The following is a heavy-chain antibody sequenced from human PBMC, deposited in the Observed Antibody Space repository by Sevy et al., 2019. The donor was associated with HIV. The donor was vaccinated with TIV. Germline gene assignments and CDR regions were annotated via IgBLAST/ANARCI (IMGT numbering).Heavy chain of an antibody. Sequence: SETLSLTCTVSGGSISSGGYYWSWIRQHPGKGLEWIGYIYYSGSTYYNPSLKSRVTISVDTSKNQFSLKLSSVTAADTAVYYCARGCNGGDGDSSFDYWGQGTLVTVSS. D-gene: IGHD2-8*02. CDR1: GGSISSGGYY. V-gene: IGHV4-31*03. CDR3: ARGCNGGDGDSSFDY. CDR2: IYYSGST. J-gene: IGHJ4*02.